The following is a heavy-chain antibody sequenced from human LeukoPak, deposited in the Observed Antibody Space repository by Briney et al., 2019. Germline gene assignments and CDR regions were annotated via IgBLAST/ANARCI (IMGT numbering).Heavy chain of an antibody. CDR3: VQGWLVPYY. Sequence: GGSLRLSCAASGFTLSSYAMSWVRQAPGKGLEWASAISGSGGSTYYADSVKGRFTISRDNSKNTLYLQMNSLRAEDTAVYYCVQGWLVPYYWGQGTLVTVSS. D-gene: IGHD6-19*01. J-gene: IGHJ4*02. CDR1: GFTLSSYA. CDR2: ISGSGGST. V-gene: IGHV3-23*01.